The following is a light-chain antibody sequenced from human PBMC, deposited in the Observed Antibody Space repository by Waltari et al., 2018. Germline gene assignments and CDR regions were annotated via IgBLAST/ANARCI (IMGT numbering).Light chain of an antibody. J-gene: IGLJ2*01. CDR1: STDIVGFNF. Sequence: QSALTQPPSASGSPGQSVTISCTGTSTDIVGFNFVSWYQQHPGKAPKLIIYEYKQRPSGVPDRFSGSKSGNTASLTVSGLQAENEATYYCNSYARRNNMIFGGGTKLTVL. CDR3: NSYARRNNMI. V-gene: IGLV2-8*01. CDR2: EYK.